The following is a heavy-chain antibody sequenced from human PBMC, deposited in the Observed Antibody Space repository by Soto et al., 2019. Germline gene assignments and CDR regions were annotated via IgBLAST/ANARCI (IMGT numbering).Heavy chain of an antibody. Sequence: GASVTGSCTASRYTFTSDAIHWVRQAPGQRREWMGWINAGNGNTKYSQKFQGRGIVTRDTSAGTAYMELRSLSSEDTAVYYCATPIVAFYWGQGTLVTVSS. CDR2: INAGNGNT. D-gene: IGHD5-12*01. V-gene: IGHV1-3*01. CDR1: RYTFTSDA. CDR3: ATPIVAFY. J-gene: IGHJ4*02.